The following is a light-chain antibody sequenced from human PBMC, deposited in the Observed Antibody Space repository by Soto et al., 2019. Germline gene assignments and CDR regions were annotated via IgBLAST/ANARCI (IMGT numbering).Light chain of an antibody. CDR2: DAS. V-gene: IGKV3-11*01. J-gene: IGKJ2*02. CDR3: QQRSNWPRGT. Sequence: EIVLTQSPATLSLSPGERATLSCRASQSISSYLAWYQQKPGQAPRLLIYDASNSATAIPARFSGSGSGTEVTLTTSSREPEDFAVYYCQQRSNWPRGTFGQGTKLEI. CDR1: QSISSY.